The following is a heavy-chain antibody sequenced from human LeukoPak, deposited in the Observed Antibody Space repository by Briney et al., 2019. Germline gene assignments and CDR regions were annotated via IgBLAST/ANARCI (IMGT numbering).Heavy chain of an antibody. CDR1: GGAISSYY. CDR2: IYYSGST. Sequence: ASETLSLTCAVSGGAISSYYWGWIRQPPGKGLEWIGYIYYSGSTNYNPSLKSRVTISVDTSKNQFSLKLSSVTAADTAVYYCASGYYPRDAFDIWGQGTMVTVSS. J-gene: IGHJ3*02. V-gene: IGHV4-59*01. D-gene: IGHD3-22*01. CDR3: ASGYYPRDAFDI.